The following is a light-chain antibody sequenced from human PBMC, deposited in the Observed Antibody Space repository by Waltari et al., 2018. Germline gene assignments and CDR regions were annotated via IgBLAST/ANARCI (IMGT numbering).Light chain of an antibody. CDR1: QSVSSN. CDR3: QQYNNWPPRYT. J-gene: IGKJ2*01. CDR2: GAS. Sequence: EIVMTQSPATLSVSPGERATLSCRASQSVSSNLAWYQQKPGQAPRLLIYGASTRATGIPARFSGSGSGTEFTLTISSMHSEALAVYDCQQYNNWPPRYTFGQGTKLEIK. V-gene: IGKV3-15*01.